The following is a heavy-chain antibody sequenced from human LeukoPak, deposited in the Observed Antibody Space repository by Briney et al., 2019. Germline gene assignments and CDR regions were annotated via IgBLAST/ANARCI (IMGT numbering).Heavy chain of an antibody. J-gene: IGHJ6*04. CDR3: SKGGDIWSLLDV. Sequence: GGSLRLSCAASGFTFSNYAMHWVRQAPGKGLEWVAAISDDGGNKYHADSVKGRFTISRDNSKNTLYLQVNSLRAEDTAVYYFSKGGDIWSLLDVWGKGTTVTVSS. D-gene: IGHD2-15*01. CDR1: GFTFSNYA. CDR2: ISDDGGNK. V-gene: IGHV3-30*18.